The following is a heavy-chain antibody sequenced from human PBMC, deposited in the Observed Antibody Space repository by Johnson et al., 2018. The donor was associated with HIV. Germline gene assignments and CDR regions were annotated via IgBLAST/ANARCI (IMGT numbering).Heavy chain of an antibody. J-gene: IGHJ3*02. V-gene: IGHV3-30*18. Sequence: QVQLVESGGGLVQPGGSLRLSCAASGFTFSSYAMSWVRQAPGKGLEWVAFISDDGSSRLYGDSVKDRFTISRDNFQNTVSLQMNSLRVEDTAVYYCAKAISGGSWAFDIWGQGPMVTAS. D-gene: IGHD6-13*01. CDR1: GFTFSSYA. CDR2: ISDDGSSR. CDR3: AKAISGGSWAFDI.